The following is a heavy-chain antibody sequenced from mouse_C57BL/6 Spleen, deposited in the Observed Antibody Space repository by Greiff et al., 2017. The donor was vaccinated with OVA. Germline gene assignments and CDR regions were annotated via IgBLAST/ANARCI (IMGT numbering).Heavy chain of an antibody. CDR1: GYAFSSSW. CDR3: AGGGTGDY. CDR2: IYPGDGDT. Sequence: QVQLQQSGPELVKPGASVKISCKASGYAFSSSWMNWVKQRPGKGLEWIGRIYPGDGDTNYNGKFKGKATLTADKSSSTAYMQLSSLTSEDSAVYFCAGGGTGDYWGQGTTLTVSS. V-gene: IGHV1-82*01. J-gene: IGHJ2*01. D-gene: IGHD4-1*01.